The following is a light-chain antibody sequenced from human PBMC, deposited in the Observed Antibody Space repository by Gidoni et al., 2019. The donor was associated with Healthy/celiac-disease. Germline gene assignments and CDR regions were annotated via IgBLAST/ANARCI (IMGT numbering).Light chain of an antibody. V-gene: IGKV3-15*01. Sequence: EIVMTQSPATLSVSPGERATLSCRASQSVSSNLAWYQQKPGQAPRLLIYGASTRATGIPARFSGSGSGTEFTLTISSLQSEDFAVYYCQQYNNWSRGSFGQXTKLEIK. CDR2: GAS. CDR3: QQYNNWSRGS. CDR1: QSVSSN. J-gene: IGKJ2*04.